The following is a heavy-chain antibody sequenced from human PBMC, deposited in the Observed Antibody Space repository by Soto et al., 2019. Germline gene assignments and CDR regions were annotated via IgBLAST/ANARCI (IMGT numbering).Heavy chain of an antibody. V-gene: IGHV1-3*01. Sequence: ASVKVSCKASGYTFTSYAMHWVRQAPGQRLEWMGWINAGNGNTKYSQKFQGRVTITRDTSASTAYMELSSRRSEDTAVYYCVIAAHAGGNWFDPWGQGTLVTVSS. D-gene: IGHD6-13*01. CDR3: VIAAHAGGNWFDP. J-gene: IGHJ5*02. CDR2: INAGNGNT. CDR1: GYTFTSYA.